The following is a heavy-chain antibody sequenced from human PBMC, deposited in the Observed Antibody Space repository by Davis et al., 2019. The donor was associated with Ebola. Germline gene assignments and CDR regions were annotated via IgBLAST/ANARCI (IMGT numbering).Heavy chain of an antibody. CDR2: INPSGGST. CDR1: GYTFTSYY. V-gene: IGHV1-46*01. Sequence: ASVKVSCKASGYTFTSYYMHWVRQAPGQGLEWMGIINPSGGSTSYAQKFQGRVTMTRDTSTSTVYMELSSLRSEDTAVYYCARGPLLGYSSGWYFDPWGQGTLVTVSS. CDR3: ARGPLLGYSSGWYFDP. D-gene: IGHD6-19*01. J-gene: IGHJ5*02.